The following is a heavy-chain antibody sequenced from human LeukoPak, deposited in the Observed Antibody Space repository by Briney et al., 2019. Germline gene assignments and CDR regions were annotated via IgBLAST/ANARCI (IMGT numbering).Heavy chain of an antibody. CDR2: VDYSGST. CDR1: GDTITSTSYY. D-gene: IGHD3-22*01. J-gene: IGHJ4*02. Sequence: SETLSLTCTVSGDTITSTSYYWAWIPQPPGKGLEWIGSVDYSGSTYYNPSLKSRVTMSVDTSKNQFSLKLTSVAAAGTAIYCCARHPNYDDSGGFLQLDDLDFWGQGNLVTVSS. V-gene: IGHV4-39*01. CDR3: ARHPNYDDSGGFLQLDDLDF.